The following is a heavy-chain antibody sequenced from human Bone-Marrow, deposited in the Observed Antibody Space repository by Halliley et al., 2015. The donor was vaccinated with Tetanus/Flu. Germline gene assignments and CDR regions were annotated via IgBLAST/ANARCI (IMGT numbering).Heavy chain of an antibody. CDR2: ISYDGSDE. J-gene: IGHJ5*02. D-gene: IGHD3-10*02. CDR3: ARSGQMFRLLGGWFGP. Sequence: ISYDGSDESFSDSVRGRFPISRETSKNTVYLQMGSLALEDTAMYYCARSGQMFRLLGGWFGPWGQGTLGTVSS. V-gene: IGHV3-30*15.